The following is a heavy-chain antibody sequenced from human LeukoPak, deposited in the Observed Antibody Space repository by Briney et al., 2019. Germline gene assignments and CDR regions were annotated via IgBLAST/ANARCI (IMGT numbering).Heavy chain of an antibody. V-gene: IGHV3-15*01. Sequence: PSETLSLNCAVYGGSFSGDSWSWIRQAPGKGLEWLGQIKKKTDGATTSYAAPVKGRFTISRDDSKNTLFLQMNSLKTEDTALYYCTWSGLKIESWGQGTLVTVSS. CDR3: TWSGLKIES. CDR2: IKKKTDGATT. J-gene: IGHJ4*02. D-gene: IGHD3-3*01. CDR1: GGSFSGDS.